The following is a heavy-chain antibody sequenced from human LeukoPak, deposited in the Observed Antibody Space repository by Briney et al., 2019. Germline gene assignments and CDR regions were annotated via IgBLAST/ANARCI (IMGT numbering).Heavy chain of an antibody. J-gene: IGHJ2*01. V-gene: IGHV1-69*13. Sequence: SVKVSCKASGGTFSTFGLSWVRQAPGQGLEWMGGIIPIFGPANYAQKFQGRVTITADESTSTAYMELSSLRSEDTAVYFCARAIGNSDHSPREPIHWYFDLWGRGTLVTVSS. D-gene: IGHD4-23*01. CDR3: ARAIGNSDHSPREPIHWYFDL. CDR2: IIPIFGPA. CDR1: GGTFSTFG.